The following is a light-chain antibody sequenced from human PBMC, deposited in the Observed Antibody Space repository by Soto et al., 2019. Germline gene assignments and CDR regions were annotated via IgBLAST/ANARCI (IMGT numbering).Light chain of an antibody. CDR2: EVN. CDR1: SSDIGVYNY. J-gene: IGLJ1*01. CDR3: SSYTTSNTYV. Sequence: QSALTQPASVSGSPGQSITFSCTGSSSDIGVYNYVSWYQQHPGKAPKLMIYEVNNRPSGVSNRFSGSKSGNTASLTSSGLQAEDEADYYCSSYTTSNTYVLGTGTKLTVL. V-gene: IGLV2-14*01.